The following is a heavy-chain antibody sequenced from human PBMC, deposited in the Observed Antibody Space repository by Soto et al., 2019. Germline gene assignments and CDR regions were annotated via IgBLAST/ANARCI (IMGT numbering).Heavy chain of an antibody. D-gene: IGHD2-2*01. Sequence: QLQLQQSGPGLVKPSETLSLTCTVSGVSISNPYYYWGWIRQTPGKGLEWIGSIHYSGSTFYNPSLRSPVTIFFDPSRNPSSLRLTSVSVADTAVYYCARRQSTDTVQAPAAIYADDGFDFWGQGTMVTVSS. V-gene: IGHV4-39*01. CDR3: ARRQSTDTVQAPAAIYADDGFDF. CDR2: IHYSGST. J-gene: IGHJ3*01. CDR1: GVSISNPYYY.